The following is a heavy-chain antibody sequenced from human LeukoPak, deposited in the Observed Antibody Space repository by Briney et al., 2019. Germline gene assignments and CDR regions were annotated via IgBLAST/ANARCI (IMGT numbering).Heavy chain of an antibody. CDR1: GGSISSYY. Sequence: ETLSLTCTVSGGSISSYYWSWIRQPPGKGLEWIGYIYYSGSTNYNPSLKSRVTISVDTSKNQFSLKLSSVTAADTAVYYCARGNKYSSSWYFGYWGQGTLVTVSS. CDR2: IYYSGST. D-gene: IGHD6-13*01. J-gene: IGHJ4*02. CDR3: ARGNKYSSSWYFGY. V-gene: IGHV4-59*01.